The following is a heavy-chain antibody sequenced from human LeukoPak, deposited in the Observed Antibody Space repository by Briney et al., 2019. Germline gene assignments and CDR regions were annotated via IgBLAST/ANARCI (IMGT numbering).Heavy chain of an antibody. CDR3: ARENPYYYMDV. CDR1: GFTFSDYY. Sequence: GGSLRLSCAASGFTFSDYYMSWIRQAPGKGLEWVSYISSSGSTIYYADSVKGRFTTSRDNAKNSLYLQMNSLRAGDTAVYYCARENPYYYMDVWGKGTTVTISS. V-gene: IGHV3-11*01. CDR2: ISSSGSTI. J-gene: IGHJ6*03.